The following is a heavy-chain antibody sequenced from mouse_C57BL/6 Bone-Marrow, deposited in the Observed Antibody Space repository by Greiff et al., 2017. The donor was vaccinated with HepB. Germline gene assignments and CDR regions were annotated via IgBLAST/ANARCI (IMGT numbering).Heavy chain of an antibody. D-gene: IGHD1-1*01. CDR3: ARKKVVRPFAY. CDR1: GYTFTSYW. V-gene: IGHV1-50*01. Sequence: VQLQQPGAELVKPGASVKLSCKASGYTFTSYWMQWVKQRPGQGLEWIGEIDPSDSYTNYNQKFKGKATLTVDTSSSTAYMQLSSLTSEDSAVYYCARKKVVRPFAYWGQGTLVTVAA. J-gene: IGHJ3*01. CDR2: IDPSDSYT.